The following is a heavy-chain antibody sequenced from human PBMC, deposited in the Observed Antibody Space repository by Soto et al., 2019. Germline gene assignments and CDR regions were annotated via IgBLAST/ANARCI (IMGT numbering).Heavy chain of an antibody. D-gene: IGHD3-3*01. J-gene: IGHJ6*02. CDR3: ERLLAIFGVVIRMDV. CDR2: IYSSGST. Sequence: SETLSLTCTVSGGSISSSSYYWGWIRQPPGKGLEWIGTIYSSGSTYYNPSLKSRVTISVDTSKNQFSLKLTSVTAADTAVYYCERLLAIFGVVIRMDVWGQGTTVTVSS. CDR1: GGSISSSSYY. V-gene: IGHV4-39*01.